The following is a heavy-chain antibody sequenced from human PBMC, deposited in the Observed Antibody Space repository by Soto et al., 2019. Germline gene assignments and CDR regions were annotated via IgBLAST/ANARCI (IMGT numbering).Heavy chain of an antibody. V-gene: IGHV3-9*01. CDR1: GFIFDEYA. D-gene: IGHD3-22*01. J-gene: IGHJ4*02. Sequence: PGGSLRLSCAASGFIFDEYAMHWVRQVPEKGLEWVSGISWNSGSIVYADSVKGRFTISRDNAKNSLYLQMNSLRPEDTALYYCAKGMGSGYFRPYDYWGQGTLVTVSS. CDR2: ISWNSGSI. CDR3: AKGMGSGYFRPYDY.